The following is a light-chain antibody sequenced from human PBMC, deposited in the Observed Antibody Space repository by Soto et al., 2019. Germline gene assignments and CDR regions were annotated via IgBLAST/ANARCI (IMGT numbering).Light chain of an antibody. CDR2: GAS. Sequence: EIVLTQSPATLSVSPGERSTLSCRAIQSVSYNLAWYQQRRGQAPRLLIHGASTRATGIPARFSGSGSGTEFSLTISSLQSEDFAVYYCHQYDNWPPGYTFGQGTKVDIK. J-gene: IGKJ2*01. CDR3: HQYDNWPPGYT. CDR1: QSVSYN. V-gene: IGKV3-15*01.